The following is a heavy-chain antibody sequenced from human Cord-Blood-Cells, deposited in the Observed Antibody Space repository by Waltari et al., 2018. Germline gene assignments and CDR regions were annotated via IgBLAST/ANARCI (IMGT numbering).Heavy chain of an antibody. J-gene: IGHJ2*01. CDR1: GGSISSSSYY. CDR3: ASSFGSGSYYWYFDL. V-gene: IGHV4-39*01. Sequence: QLQLQESGPGLVKPSETLSLTCTVSGGSISSSSYYWGWIRPPPGQGLEWIGCIYYSASTNYNPSLKIRVTISVDTSKNQFSLNLSSVTAADTAVYYCASSFGSGSYYWYFDLWGRGTLVTVSS. D-gene: IGHD3-10*01. CDR2: IYYSAST.